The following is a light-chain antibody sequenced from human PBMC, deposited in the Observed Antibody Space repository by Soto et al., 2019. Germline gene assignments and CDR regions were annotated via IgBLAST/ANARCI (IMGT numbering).Light chain of an antibody. CDR3: QQYEISPRT. V-gene: IGKV3-20*01. J-gene: IGKJ1*01. CDR1: QSISTSY. CDR2: GAS. Sequence: EIVLTQSPGTLSLSPGDRATLSCRASQSISTSYLAWYQQKPGQAPRLLIYGASSRATGIPDRFSGRGSGTDFPLTISRLEPEDFAVYYCQQYEISPRTFGQGTKVEIK.